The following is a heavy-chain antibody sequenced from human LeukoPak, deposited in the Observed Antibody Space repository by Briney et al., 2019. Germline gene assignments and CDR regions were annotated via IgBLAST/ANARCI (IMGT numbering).Heavy chain of an antibody. V-gene: IGHV3-9*01. J-gene: IGHJ4*02. CDR3: ARIRYFDY. Sequence: PGGSLRLSRAASGFTFDDYAMHWVRQAPGKGLEWVSGISWNSGSIGYADSVKGRFTISRDNAKNSLYLQMNSLRAEDTALYYCARIRYFDYWGQGTLVTVSS. CDR2: ISWNSGSI. CDR1: GFTFDDYA. D-gene: IGHD2-21*01.